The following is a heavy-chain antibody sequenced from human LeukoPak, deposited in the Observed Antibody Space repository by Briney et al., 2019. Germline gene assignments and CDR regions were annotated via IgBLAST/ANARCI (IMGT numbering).Heavy chain of an antibody. CDR1: GGSFSGYH. D-gene: IGHD5-18*01. Sequence: SETLSLTCTVYGGSFSGYHWSWIRQPPGKGLEWIGEINHSGSTNSNPSLKSRVTISGDTSKNQFSLKLSSVTAADTAIYYCARRGYSYGYDNWFDPWGQGTLVTVSS. CDR3: ARRGYSYGYDNWFDP. J-gene: IGHJ5*02. CDR2: INHSGST. V-gene: IGHV4-34*01.